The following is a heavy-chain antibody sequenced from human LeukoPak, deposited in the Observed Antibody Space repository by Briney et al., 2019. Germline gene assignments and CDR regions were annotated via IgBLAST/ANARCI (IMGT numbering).Heavy chain of an antibody. CDR3: ARDLGDGGCTNGVCQDYGMDV. D-gene: IGHD2-8*01. J-gene: IGHJ6*02. V-gene: IGHV4-31*03. CDR1: GGSISSGGYY. Sequence: PSETLSLTCTVSGGSISSGGYYWSWLRQHPGKGLEWIGYIYYSGSTYYNPSLKSRVTISVDASKNQFSLKLSSVTAADTAVYYCARDLGDGGCTNGVCQDYGMDVWGQGTTVTVSS. CDR2: IYYSGST.